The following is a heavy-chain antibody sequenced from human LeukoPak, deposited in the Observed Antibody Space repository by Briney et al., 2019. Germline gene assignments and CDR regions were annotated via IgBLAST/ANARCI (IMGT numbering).Heavy chain of an antibody. J-gene: IGHJ3*02. CDR1: GFTFSSYG. CDR3: ARQETSSYNGAFDI. CDR2: IQYDGSNK. Sequence: GGSLRLSCAASGFTFSSYGMHWVRQAPGKGLEWVAFIQYDGSNKYYADSVEGRFTISRDNAKNSLYLQMNSLRADDTAVYYCARQETSSYNGAFDIWGQGTMVTVSS. V-gene: IGHV3-30*02. D-gene: IGHD1-26*01.